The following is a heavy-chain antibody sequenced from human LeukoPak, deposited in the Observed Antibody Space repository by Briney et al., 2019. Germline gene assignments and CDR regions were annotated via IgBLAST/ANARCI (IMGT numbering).Heavy chain of an antibody. CDR2: IIGSGVST. J-gene: IGHJ4*02. CDR1: GFTFSNYA. Sequence: PGGSLRLSCAASGFTFSNYAMNWVRQAPGKGLEFVSAIIGSGVSTDYADSVKGRFTIPRDNSKNTLYLQMNSLRAEDTAVYYCASNNGGDYWGQGTLVTVSS. D-gene: IGHD1/OR15-1a*01. CDR3: ASNNGGDY. V-gene: IGHV3-23*01.